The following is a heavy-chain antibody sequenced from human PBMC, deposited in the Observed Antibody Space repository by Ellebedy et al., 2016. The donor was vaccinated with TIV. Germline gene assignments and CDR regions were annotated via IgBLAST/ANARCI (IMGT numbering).Heavy chain of an antibody. CDR1: GFAFSTYS. J-gene: IGHJ3*02. V-gene: IGHV3-48*02. CDR2: IVGTGTTT. D-gene: IGHD1-26*01. Sequence: GESLKISXAASGFAFSTYSMNWVRQAAGKGLEWISYIVGTGTTTYYADSVKGRFTISRDNAKNSLYLQMNSLRDEDTAVYYCARRGNYLGDAFDIWGQGAMVIVSS. CDR3: ARRGNYLGDAFDI.